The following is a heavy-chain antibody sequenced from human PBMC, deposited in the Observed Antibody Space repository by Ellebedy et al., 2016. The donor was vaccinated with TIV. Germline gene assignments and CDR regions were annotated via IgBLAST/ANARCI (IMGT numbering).Heavy chain of an antibody. Sequence: AASVKVSCKASGYTFTSYDINWVRQATGQGLEWMGWMNPNSGNTGYAQKFQGRVTMTRNTSISTAYMELSSLRSEDTAVYYCARVVQLWEPFDYWGQGTLVTVSS. CDR1: GYTFTSYD. J-gene: IGHJ4*02. CDR2: MNPNSGNT. D-gene: IGHD5-18*01. V-gene: IGHV1-8*01. CDR3: ARVVQLWEPFDY.